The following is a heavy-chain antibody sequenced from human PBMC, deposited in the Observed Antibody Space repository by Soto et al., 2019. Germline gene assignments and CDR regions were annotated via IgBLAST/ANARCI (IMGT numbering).Heavy chain of an antibody. D-gene: IGHD2-15*01. CDR3: ARDRRNCSRGSCYSGGYYYYYGMDV. CDR1: GGPLISYA. Sequence: SVKVACTASGGPLISYAIIWVRQAPGQGLEWMGGIIPIFGTANYAQKFQGRVTITADESTSTAYMELSSLRSEDTAVYYCARDRRNCSRGSCYSGGYYYYYGMDVWGQGTTVTVSS. J-gene: IGHJ6*02. CDR2: IIPIFGTA. V-gene: IGHV1-69*13.